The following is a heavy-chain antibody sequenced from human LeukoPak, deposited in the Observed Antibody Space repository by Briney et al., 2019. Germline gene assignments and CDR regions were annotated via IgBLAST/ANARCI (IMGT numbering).Heavy chain of an antibody. CDR2: ISSTGNYI. Sequence: GGSLRLSCVGSGFIFSNFNMNWVRQAPGKGLEWVSSISSTGNYIHYADSVKGRFTISRDNAQKSLYLQMNSLRVEYSAVYYCARVSTGPVWGQGTLVTVSS. CDR1: GFIFSNFN. V-gene: IGHV3-21*01. CDR3: ARVSTGPV. D-gene: IGHD1-1*01. J-gene: IGHJ4*02.